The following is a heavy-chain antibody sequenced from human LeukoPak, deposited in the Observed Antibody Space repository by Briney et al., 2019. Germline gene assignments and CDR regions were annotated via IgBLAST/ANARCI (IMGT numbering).Heavy chain of an antibody. CDR1: GFTFSTYW. CDR3: ARDSAGNDY. Sequence: GGSLRLSCAASGFTFSTYWMSWVHQAPGKGLEWVANIKQDGSEKYYVDSVKGRFTISRDNAKNSLYLQMNSLRAEDPAMYYCARDSAGNDYWGQGTLVTVSS. CDR2: IKQDGSEK. J-gene: IGHJ4*02. V-gene: IGHV3-7*01. D-gene: IGHD6-13*01.